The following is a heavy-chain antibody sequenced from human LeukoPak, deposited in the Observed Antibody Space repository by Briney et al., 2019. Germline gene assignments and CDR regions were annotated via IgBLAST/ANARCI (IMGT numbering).Heavy chain of an antibody. Sequence: GGSLRLSCAASGFTFSSYWMHWVRQAPGKGLMWVSRIHSDGNSTSYADSVKGRFTISRDKSKNTLYLQMNSLRAEDTAVYYCAKHHYDSTGYEAQDAFDIWGQGTMVTVSS. J-gene: IGHJ3*02. CDR3: AKHHYDSTGYEAQDAFDI. CDR1: GFTFSSYW. V-gene: IGHV3-74*01. CDR2: IHSDGNST. D-gene: IGHD3-22*01.